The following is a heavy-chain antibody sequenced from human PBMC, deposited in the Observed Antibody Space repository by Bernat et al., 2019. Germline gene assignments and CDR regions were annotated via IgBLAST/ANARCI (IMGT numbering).Heavy chain of an antibody. V-gene: IGHV1-69*02. Sequence: QVQLVQSGAEVKKPGSSVKVSCKASGGTFSSYTISWVRQAPGQGLEWMGRIIPILGIANYAQKFQGRVTITADKSTSTAYMELSSLRSEDTAVYYCASRDSFVVPALDYWGQGTLVTVSS. CDR2: IIPILGIA. D-gene: IGHD2-2*01. CDR3: ASRDSFVVPALDY. J-gene: IGHJ4*02. CDR1: GGTFSSYT.